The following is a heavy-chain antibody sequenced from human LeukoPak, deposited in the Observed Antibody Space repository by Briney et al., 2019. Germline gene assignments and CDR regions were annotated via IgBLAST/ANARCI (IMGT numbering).Heavy chain of an antibody. CDR1: GGSISSYY. J-gene: IGHJ6*03. Sequence: SETLSLTCTVSGGSISSYYWSWIRQPPGKGLEWIGYIYYSGSTNYNPSLKSRVTISVDTSKNQFSLKLSSVTAADTAVYYCARVLGVGYYYYMDVWGKGTTVTVPS. CDR2: IYYSGST. CDR3: ARVLGVGYYYYMDV. V-gene: IGHV4-59*01. D-gene: IGHD7-27*01.